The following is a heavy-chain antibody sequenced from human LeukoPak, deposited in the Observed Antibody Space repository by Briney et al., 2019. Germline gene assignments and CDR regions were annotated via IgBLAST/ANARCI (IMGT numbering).Heavy chain of an antibody. CDR1: GFTFSGSA. CDR2: IRSKANSYAT. Sequence: GGSLKLSCAASGFTFSGSAMHWVRQASGKGLEWVGRIRSKANSYATAYAASVKGRFIISRDDSKNTAYLQMNSLKTEDTAVYYCAKSGYNRFDYWGQGTLVTVSS. J-gene: IGHJ4*02. CDR3: AKSGYNRFDY. V-gene: IGHV3-73*01. D-gene: IGHD5-24*01.